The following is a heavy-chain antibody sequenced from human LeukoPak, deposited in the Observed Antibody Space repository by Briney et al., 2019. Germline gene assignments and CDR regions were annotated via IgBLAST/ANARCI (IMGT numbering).Heavy chain of an antibody. D-gene: IGHD3-16*02. V-gene: IGHV1-18*04. Sequence: ASVKVSCKASGYTFISYGISWVRQAPGQGLEWMGWISAYNGNTNYAQKLQGRVTMTTDTSTSTAYMELRSLRSDDTAVYYCARVMITFGGVIVRPPDYWGQGTLVTVSS. J-gene: IGHJ4*02. CDR1: GYTFISYG. CDR3: ARVMITFGGVIVRPPDY. CDR2: ISAYNGNT.